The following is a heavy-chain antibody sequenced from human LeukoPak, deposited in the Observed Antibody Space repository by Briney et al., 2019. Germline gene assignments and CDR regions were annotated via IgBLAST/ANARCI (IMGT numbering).Heavy chain of an antibody. D-gene: IGHD3-16*02. J-gene: IGHJ6*02. CDR3: ARASYDYVWGSYRSPYHV. CDR2: INHSGST. V-gene: IGHV4-34*01. Sequence: SETLSLTCTVSGGSISSYYWSWIRQPPGKGLEWIGEINHSGSTNYNPSLKSRVTISVDTSKNQFSLKLSSVTAADTAVCYCARASYDYVWGSYRSPYHVWGQGTTVTVSS. CDR1: GGSISSYY.